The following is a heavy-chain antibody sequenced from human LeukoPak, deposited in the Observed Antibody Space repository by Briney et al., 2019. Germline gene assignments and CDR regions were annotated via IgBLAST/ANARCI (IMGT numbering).Heavy chain of an antibody. V-gene: IGHV3-21*01. CDR2: ISSSSSYI. CDR3: ARDPVPEDIVVVVAANWFDP. Sequence: GGSLRLSCAASGFTFSSYSMNWVRQAPGKGLEWVSSISSSSSYIYYADSVKGRFTISRDNAKNSLYLQTNSLRAEDTAVYYCARDPVPEDIVVVVAANWFDPWGQGTLVTVSS. CDR1: GFTFSSYS. D-gene: IGHD2-15*01. J-gene: IGHJ5*02.